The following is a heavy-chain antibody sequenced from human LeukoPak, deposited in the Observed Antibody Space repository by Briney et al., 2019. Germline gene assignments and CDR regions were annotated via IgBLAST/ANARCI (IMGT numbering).Heavy chain of an antibody. CDR3: ARVPVVVVAATVWYYCYGMDV. Sequence: SETLSLTCAVYGGSFSGYYWSWIRQPPGKGLEWIGEINHSGSTNYNPSLKSRVTISVDTSKNQFSLKLSSVTAADTAVYYCARVPVVVVAATVWYYCYGMDVWGQGTTVTVSS. CDR1: GGSFSGYY. D-gene: IGHD2-15*01. CDR2: INHSGST. J-gene: IGHJ6*02. V-gene: IGHV4-34*01.